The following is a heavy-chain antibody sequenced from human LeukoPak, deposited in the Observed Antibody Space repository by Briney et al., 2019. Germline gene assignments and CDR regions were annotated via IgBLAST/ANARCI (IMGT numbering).Heavy chain of an antibody. D-gene: IGHD2-2*01. CDR3: ARAGTCSSTSCDGGIEY. J-gene: IGHJ4*02. Sequence: NPGGSLRLSCAASGFAFSSYNMKWVRQAPGKGLEWVSFISTSSTYIYYADSVKGRCTVSRDNYKNVLYLQMHSLRVEDTAVYYCARAGTCSSTSCDGGIEYWGQGTLVTVSS. CDR1: GFAFSSYN. V-gene: IGHV3-21*06. CDR2: ISTSSTYI.